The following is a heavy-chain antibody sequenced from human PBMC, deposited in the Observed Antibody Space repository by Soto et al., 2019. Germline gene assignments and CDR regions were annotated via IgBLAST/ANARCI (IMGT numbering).Heavy chain of an antibody. V-gene: IGHV5-51*01. J-gene: IGHJ3*02. CDR3: ARLLGINSWYLDI. D-gene: IGHD6-13*01. Sequence: EVQLVQSGAEVKKPGESLKISCKGSGYTFSSFWIGWVRQMPGKGLEWMGIIYPADSDTRYSPSFQGQVTISTDKSISTAYLQWRSLKSSDTAMYYCARLLGINSWYLDIWGQGTRVTVSS. CDR1: GYTFSSFW. CDR2: IYPADSDT.